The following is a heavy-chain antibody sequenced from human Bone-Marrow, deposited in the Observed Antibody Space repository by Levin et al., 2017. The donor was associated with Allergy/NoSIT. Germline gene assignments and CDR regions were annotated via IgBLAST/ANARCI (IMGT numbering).Heavy chain of an antibody. V-gene: IGHV4-59*08. CDR2: IYHGGHT. Sequence: SSETLSLTCAVSGDSVSHYYWSWIRQSPGQGLEWIGYIYHGGHTNYSPSLKSRVTISGDKSKNQVSLKLTYVTAADTAVYYCARRGRVGGYDGYNWLDPWGRGTLVTVSS. CDR3: ARRGRVGGYDGYNWLDP. D-gene: IGHD5-12*01. CDR1: GDSVSHYY. J-gene: IGHJ5*02.